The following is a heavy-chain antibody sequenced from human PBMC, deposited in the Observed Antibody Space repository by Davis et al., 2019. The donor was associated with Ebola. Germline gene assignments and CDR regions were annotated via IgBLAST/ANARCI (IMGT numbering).Heavy chain of an antibody. D-gene: IGHD4-17*01. CDR3: AKRTILRD. Sequence: GGSLRLSCAASGFTFSSYAMHWVRQAPGQWLALVAVISYDGSNKYYADSVKGRFTISRDNSKNTLYLQMNSLRAEDTAVYYCAKRTILRDWGQGTLVTVSS. CDR2: ISYDGSNK. J-gene: IGHJ4*02. CDR1: GFTFSSYA. V-gene: IGHV3-30-3*01.